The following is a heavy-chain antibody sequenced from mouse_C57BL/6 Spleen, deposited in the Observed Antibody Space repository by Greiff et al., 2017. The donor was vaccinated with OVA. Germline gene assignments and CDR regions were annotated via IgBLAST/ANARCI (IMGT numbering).Heavy chain of an antibody. D-gene: IGHD2-2*01. J-gene: IGHJ1*03. Sequence: EVQLVESGPGLVKPSQSLSLTCSVTGYSITSGYYWNWIRQSPGNQLEWMGYISYDGSNNYNPSLKNRIPITRDTSKNQFFLKLNSVTTEDTATYYSARDGYYWYFDVWGTGTTVTVSS. CDR3: ARDGYYWYFDV. CDR2: ISYDGSN. CDR1: GYSITSGYY. V-gene: IGHV3-6*01.